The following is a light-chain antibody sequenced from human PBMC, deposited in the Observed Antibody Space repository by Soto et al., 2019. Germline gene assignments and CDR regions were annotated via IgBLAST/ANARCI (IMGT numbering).Light chain of an antibody. J-gene: IGKJ3*01. CDR2: AAS. Sequence: DIQMTQSPSSLSASVGDRVTITCRASQSISSYLNWYQQKPGKAPKLLIYAASSLQSGVPSRFSGSRSGTDFTLTISTLQPEGFATYYGQQSYSTPFTFGPGTKVDIK. V-gene: IGKV1-39*01. CDR3: QQSYSTPFT. CDR1: QSISSY.